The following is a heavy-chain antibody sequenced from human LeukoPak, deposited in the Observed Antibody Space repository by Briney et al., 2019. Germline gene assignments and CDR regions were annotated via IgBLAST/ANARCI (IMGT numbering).Heavy chain of an antibody. CDR1: GGSISSSSYY. CDR2: IYYSGST. J-gene: IGHJ5*02. D-gene: IGHD5-18*01. Sequence: SETLSLTCTVSGGSISSSSYYWGWIRQPPGKGLEWIGSIYYSGSTYYNPSLKSRVTISVDTSKNQFSLKLSSVTAADTAVYYCARVVSYGPNWFDPWGQGTLVTVSS. CDR3: ARVVSYGPNWFDP. V-gene: IGHV4-39*07.